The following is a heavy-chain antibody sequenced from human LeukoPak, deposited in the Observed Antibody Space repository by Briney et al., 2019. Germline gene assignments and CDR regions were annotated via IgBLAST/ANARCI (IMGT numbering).Heavy chain of an antibody. CDR2: INHSGST. V-gene: IGHV4-34*01. CDR3: ARLNYYDSSGYYGEGNYFDY. J-gene: IGHJ4*02. D-gene: IGHD3-22*01. CDR1: GGSFSGYY. Sequence: PSETLSLTCAVYGGSFSGYYWSWIRQPPGKGLEWIGEINHSGSTYYNPSLKSRVTISVDTSKNQFSLKLSSVTAADTAVYYCARLNYYDSSGYYGEGNYFDYRGQGTLVTVSS.